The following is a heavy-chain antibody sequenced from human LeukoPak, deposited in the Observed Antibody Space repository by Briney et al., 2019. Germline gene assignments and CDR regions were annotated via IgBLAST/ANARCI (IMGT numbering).Heavy chain of an antibody. CDR1: GYTFTDYA. D-gene: IGHD3-22*01. J-gene: IGHJ4*02. CDR2: INAANGST. CDR3: AGTYYYDSSGYYPAFDY. Sequence: HRASVKVSCEASGYTFTDYAMHWVRQAPGQRLEWMGWINAANGSTKYSQKFQGRVTITRDTSASRAYMELSSLRSEDTAVYYCAGTYYYDSSGYYPAFDYWGQGTLVTVSS. V-gene: IGHV1-3*01.